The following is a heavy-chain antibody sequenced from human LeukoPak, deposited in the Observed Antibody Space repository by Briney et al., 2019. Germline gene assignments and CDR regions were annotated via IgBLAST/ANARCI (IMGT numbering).Heavy chain of an antibody. CDR1: GGTFSSYA. Sequence: GASVKVSCKASGGTFSSYAISWVRQAPGQGLEWMGGIIPIFGTANYAQKFQGRVTITADKSTSTAYMELGSLRSEDTAVYYCARESLATSKYYYYYMDVWGKGTTVTVSS. D-gene: IGHD6-13*01. J-gene: IGHJ6*03. V-gene: IGHV1-69*06. CDR3: ARESLATSKYYYYYMDV. CDR2: IIPIFGTA.